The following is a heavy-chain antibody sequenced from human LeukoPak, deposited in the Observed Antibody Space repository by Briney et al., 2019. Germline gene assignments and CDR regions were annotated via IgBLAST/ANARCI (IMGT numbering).Heavy chain of an antibody. CDR3: ARIFAYGSGSYYQFDY. D-gene: IGHD3-10*01. CDR1: GGSVSSDIYY. J-gene: IGHJ4*02. CDR2: VYYSGST. Sequence: PSETLSLTCTVSGGSVSSDIYYWSWIRQPPGKGLEWIGYVYYSGSTNCNPSLKSRVTISVDTSKNQFSLKLTSVTAADTAVYYCARIFAYGSGSYYQFDYWGQGTLVTVSS. V-gene: IGHV4-61*01.